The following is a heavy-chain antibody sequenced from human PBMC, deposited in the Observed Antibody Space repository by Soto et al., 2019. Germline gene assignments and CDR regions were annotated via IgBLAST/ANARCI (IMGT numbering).Heavy chain of an antibody. CDR2: ISGSGANT. CDR3: GKTQSAPYRSSMYGMDV. V-gene: IGHV3-23*01. CDR1: GVTFSSYA. J-gene: IGHJ6*02. Sequence: EVQLLESGGGLVQPGGSLRLSCAASGVTFSSYAMSWVRQAPGKGLEWVSAISGSGANTYYADSVKGRFTISRDNSKNRLYLQMNSLRAEDTAVYYCGKTQSAPYRSSMYGMDVWGQGATVTVSS. D-gene: IGHD2-2*01.